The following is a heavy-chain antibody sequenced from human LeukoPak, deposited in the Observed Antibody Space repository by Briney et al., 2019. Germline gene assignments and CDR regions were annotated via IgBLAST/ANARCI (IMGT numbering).Heavy chain of an antibody. CDR3: AREPIYGSGTFYYYYYMDV. Sequence: SQTLSLACAITGDSVSSNSAACNWIRQSPSRGLEWLGRTYYRSKWYNDYAVSVKSRITINPDTSKNQFSLQLNSVTPEDTAVYYCAREPIYGSGTFYYYYYMDVWGKGTTVTISS. CDR1: GDSVSSNSAA. CDR2: TYYRSKWYN. V-gene: IGHV6-1*01. J-gene: IGHJ6*03. D-gene: IGHD3-10*01.